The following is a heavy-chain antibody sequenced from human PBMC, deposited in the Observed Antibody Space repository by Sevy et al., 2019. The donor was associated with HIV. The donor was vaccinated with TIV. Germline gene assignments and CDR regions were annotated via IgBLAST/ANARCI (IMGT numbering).Heavy chain of an antibody. CDR3: AKALVETEDKNEFDP. CDR2: IGISGADK. Sequence: GGSLRLSCAASGFTLSSYAMSWVRQAPGKGLEWVSSIGISGADKYYEDSVKGRFTISRDNSQNRLYLQMNSLRAEDTALYYCAKALVETEDKNEFDPWGQGTLVTVSS. CDR1: GFTLSSYA. V-gene: IGHV3-23*01. J-gene: IGHJ5*02. D-gene: IGHD2-8*02.